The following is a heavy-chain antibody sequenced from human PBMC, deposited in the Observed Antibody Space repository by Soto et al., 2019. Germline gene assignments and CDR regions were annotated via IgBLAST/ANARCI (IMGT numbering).Heavy chain of an antibody. CDR2: IIPIFGTA. Sequence: ASVKVSCKASGGTFSSYAISWVRQAPGQGLEWMGGIIPIFGTANYAQKFQGRVTITADKSTSTAYMELSSLRSEDTAVYYCARDPDSSSWPYYYYYGMDVWGQGTTVTVS. CDR1: GGTFSSYA. J-gene: IGHJ6*02. D-gene: IGHD6-13*01. V-gene: IGHV1-69*06. CDR3: ARDPDSSSWPYYYYYGMDV.